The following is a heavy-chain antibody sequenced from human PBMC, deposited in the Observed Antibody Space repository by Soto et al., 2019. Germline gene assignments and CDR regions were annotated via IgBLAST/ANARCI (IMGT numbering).Heavy chain of an antibody. J-gene: IGHJ4*02. CDR3: ARAPYRLVRWELPPYYFDY. CDR2: INHSGST. Sequence: QVQLQQWGAGLLKPSETLSLTCAVYGGSFSGYYWSWIRQPPGKGLEWIGEINHSGSTNYNPSLKRRVTISVDTSKNQFSLKLSSVIAADTAVYYCARAPYRLVRWELPPYYFDYWGQGTLVTVSS. D-gene: IGHD1-26*01. V-gene: IGHV4-34*01. CDR1: GGSFSGYY.